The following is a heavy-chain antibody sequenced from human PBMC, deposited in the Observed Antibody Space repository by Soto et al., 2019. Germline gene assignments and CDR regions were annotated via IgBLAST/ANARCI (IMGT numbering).Heavy chain of an antibody. V-gene: IGHV1-3*01. D-gene: IGHD3-22*01. J-gene: IGHJ6*02. Sequence: QVQLVQSGAEVKKPGASVKVSCKASGYTFITYHIHWVRQAPGQRLEWMGWISAGNGNTQYSQDFQGRATITRDTSASTAYMELSSLRAEDTAVYYCARGPPHYYDRSGRHYNGMDVWGQGTTVTVSS. CDR3: ARGPPHYYDRSGRHYNGMDV. CDR2: ISAGNGNT. CDR1: GYTFITYH.